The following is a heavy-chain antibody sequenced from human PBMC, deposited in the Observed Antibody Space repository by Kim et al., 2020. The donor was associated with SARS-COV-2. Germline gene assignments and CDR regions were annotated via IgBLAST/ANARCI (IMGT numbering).Heavy chain of an antibody. CDR2: GSDK. D-gene: IGHD3-16*01. J-gene: IGHJ2*01. Sequence: GSDKYYVDSVKGRFTNSRDNSKKTLYLQMNSLRAEDTAVYYCARDGGYFDLWGRGTLVTVSS. V-gene: IGHV3-30*03. CDR3: ARDGGYFDL.